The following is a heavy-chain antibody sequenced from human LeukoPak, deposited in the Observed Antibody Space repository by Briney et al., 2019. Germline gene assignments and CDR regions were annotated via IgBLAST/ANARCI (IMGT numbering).Heavy chain of an antibody. J-gene: IGHJ4*02. Sequence: GGSLRLSCAASGFTFRNFAMGWVRQAPGKGLEWVSVTSAGDGDNPYYADSVKGRFTISRDISKNTLYLQMDSLRAEDTAAYYCARGKDHDFWNPFDHWGQGTLVTVSS. CDR3: ARGKDHDFWNPFDH. CDR2: TSAGDGDNP. CDR1: GFTFRNFA. V-gene: IGHV3-23*01. D-gene: IGHD3-3*01.